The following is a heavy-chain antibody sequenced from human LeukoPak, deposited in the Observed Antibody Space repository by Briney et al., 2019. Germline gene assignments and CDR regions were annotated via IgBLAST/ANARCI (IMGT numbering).Heavy chain of an antibody. Sequence: GGSLRLSCAASGFTFSSYAVSWVRQAPGKGLEWVSAISGGGGSTYYADSVKGRFTISRDNSKNTLYLQMNSLRAEDTAVYYCAKQYCSGGSCYRPFDYWGQGTLVTVSS. CDR3: AKQYCSGGSCYRPFDY. CDR1: GFTFSSYA. CDR2: ISGGGGST. V-gene: IGHV3-23*01. J-gene: IGHJ4*02. D-gene: IGHD2-15*01.